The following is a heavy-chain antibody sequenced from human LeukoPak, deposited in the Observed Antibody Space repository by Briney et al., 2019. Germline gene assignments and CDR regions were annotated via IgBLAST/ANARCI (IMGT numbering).Heavy chain of an antibody. Sequence: GGSLRLSCIGSGFIFSNYAMSWVRQAPGRGLQWVSSISGSGGSTYYADSVKGRFTISRDNSKNTLYLQMNSLRAEDTAVYYCARDLLGNAFDIWGQGTMVTVSS. CDR3: ARDLLGNAFDI. CDR2: ISGSGGST. V-gene: IGHV3-23*01. CDR1: GFIFSNYA. J-gene: IGHJ3*02. D-gene: IGHD2-15*01.